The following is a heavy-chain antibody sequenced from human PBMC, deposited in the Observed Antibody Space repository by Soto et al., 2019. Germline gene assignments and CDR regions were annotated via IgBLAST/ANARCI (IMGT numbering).Heavy chain of an antibody. CDR2: IICSGAIT. J-gene: IGHJ4*02. Sequence: PGGSLRLSCVSSEFTFNSYAMSWVRQAPGMGLEWVSSIICSGAITYYADSVKGRFTISRDNSKSTLYLQMNSLRVEDTALYYCAKDARDTGGNSGIDYWGQGTLVTVSS. V-gene: IGHV3-23*01. CDR3: AKDARDTGGNSGIDY. CDR1: EFTFNSYA. D-gene: IGHD2-21*02.